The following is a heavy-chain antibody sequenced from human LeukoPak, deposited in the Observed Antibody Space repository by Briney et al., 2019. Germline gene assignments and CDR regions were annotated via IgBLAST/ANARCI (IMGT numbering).Heavy chain of an antibody. CDR2: IYYSGST. CDR3: ARTYGDYLSYYFDY. CDR1: GGSISSGGYY. V-gene: IGHV4-31*03. Sequence: SQTLSLTCTVSGGSISSGGYYWSWIRQHPGKALVWLGYIYYSGSTYYNLSLKSRVTISVDTSKNQFSLNLSSVTAADTAVYYCARTYGDYLSYYFDYWGQGTLVTVSS. D-gene: IGHD4-17*01. J-gene: IGHJ4*02.